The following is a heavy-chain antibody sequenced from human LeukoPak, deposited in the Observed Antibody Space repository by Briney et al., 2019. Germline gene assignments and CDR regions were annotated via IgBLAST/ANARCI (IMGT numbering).Heavy chain of an antibody. CDR1: GYSISSGYY. CDR3: ARDLYSSGWGYFDY. J-gene: IGHJ4*02. Sequence: SETLSLTCAISGYSISSGYYWGWIRQPPGKGLEWIGSIYHSGSTYYNPSLKSRVTISLDTSENQFSLKLSSVTAADTAVYYCARDLYSSGWGYFDYWGQGTLVTVSS. CDR2: IYHSGST. D-gene: IGHD6-19*01. V-gene: IGHV4-38-2*02.